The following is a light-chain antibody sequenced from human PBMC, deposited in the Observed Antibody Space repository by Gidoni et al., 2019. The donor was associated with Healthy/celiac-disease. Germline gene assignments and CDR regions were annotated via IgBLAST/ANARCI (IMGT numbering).Light chain of an antibody. CDR2: GAS. CDR1: QSVSSSY. CDR3: QQYGSSPQT. J-gene: IGKJ1*01. V-gene: IGKV3-20*01. Sequence: LTQSPGTLSLSPGERATLSCRASQSVSSSYLAWYQQKPGQAPRLLIYGASSRATGIPDRFSGSGSGTDFTLTISRLEPEDFAVYYCQQYGSSPQTFGQGTKVEIK.